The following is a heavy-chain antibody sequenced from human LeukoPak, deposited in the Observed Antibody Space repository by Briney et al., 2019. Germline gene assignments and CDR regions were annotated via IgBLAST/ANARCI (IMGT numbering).Heavy chain of an antibody. CDR2: IYHSGST. D-gene: IGHD5-18*01. CDR3: ARGGLGYSYGYSGDY. J-gene: IGHJ4*02. V-gene: IGHV4-30-2*01. CDR1: GGSISSGGYY. Sequence: SQTLSLTCTVSGGSISSGGYYWSWIRQPPGKGLEWIGYIYHSGSTYYNPSLKSRVTISVDRSKNQFSLKLNSLSAADTAVYYCARGGLGYSYGYSGDYWGQGTLVTVSS.